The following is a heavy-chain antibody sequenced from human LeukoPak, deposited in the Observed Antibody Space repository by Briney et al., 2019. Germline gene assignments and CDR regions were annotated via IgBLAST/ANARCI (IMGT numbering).Heavy chain of an antibody. D-gene: IGHD3-3*01. V-gene: IGHV3-49*03. Sequence: GGSLRLSCTASGFTFGDYAMSWFRQAPGKGLEWVGFIRGKAYGGTTEYAASVKGRFTISRDDSKSIAYLQMNSLKTEDTAVYYCTRDRITIFGVVIGNLDYWGQGTLVTVSS. J-gene: IGHJ4*02. CDR3: TRDRITIFGVVIGNLDY. CDR2: IRGKAYGGTT. CDR1: GFTFGDYA.